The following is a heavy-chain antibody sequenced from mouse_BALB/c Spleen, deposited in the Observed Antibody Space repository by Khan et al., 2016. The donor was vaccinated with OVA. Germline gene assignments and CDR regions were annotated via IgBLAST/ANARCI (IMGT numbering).Heavy chain of an antibody. CDR3: ARKNGSDFDY. CDR1: GYSFTGYF. D-gene: IGHD1-1*01. V-gene: IGHV1-20*02. J-gene: IGHJ2*01. Sequence: VQLKQSGPELVKPGASVKISCKASGYSFTGYFMNWVMQSHGKSLEWIGRINPHIGETFYNQKFTGKATLTVDESSSTAHMELRSLAFEDSAVYYCARKNGSDFDYWGQGTTLTVSS. CDR2: INPHIGET.